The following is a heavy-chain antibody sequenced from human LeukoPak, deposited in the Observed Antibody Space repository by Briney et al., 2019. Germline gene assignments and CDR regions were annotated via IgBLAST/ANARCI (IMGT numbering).Heavy chain of an antibody. V-gene: IGHV1-69*13. J-gene: IGHJ6*02. Sequence: SVTVSCKASGGTFSSYAISWVRQAPGQGLEWMGGIIPIFGTANYTQKFQGRVTITADESTSTAYMELSSLRSEDTAVYYCARSKELERSPYYYYGMDVWGQGTTVTVSS. CDR3: ARSKELERSPYYYYGMDV. CDR2: IIPIFGTA. D-gene: IGHD1-1*01. CDR1: GGTFSSYA.